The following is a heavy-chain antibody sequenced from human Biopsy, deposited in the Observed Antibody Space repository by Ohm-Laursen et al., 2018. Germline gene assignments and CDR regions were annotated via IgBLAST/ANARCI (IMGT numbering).Heavy chain of an antibody. D-gene: IGHD1-20*01. J-gene: IGHJ4*02. CDR1: GYTLTDLS. Sequence: ASVKVSCKISGYTLTDLSMHWVRQAPGKGLEWMGGFAPENGKTIYAQKFQGRVTMTEDTSTDTAYMELSNLRSEDTAVYYCAGDINNWNVNYWGQGTLVIVSS. V-gene: IGHV1-24*01. CDR3: AGDINNWNVNY. CDR2: FAPENGKT.